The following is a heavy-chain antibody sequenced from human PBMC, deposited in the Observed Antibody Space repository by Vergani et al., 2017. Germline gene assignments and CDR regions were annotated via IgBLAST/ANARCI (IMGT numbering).Heavy chain of an antibody. CDR1: FDSIRNLY. CDR3: ASDTHSGKRADR. V-gene: IGHV4-59*11. Sequence: QVQLQESGPGLVKSSETLSLTCSVSFDSIRNLYCNWIRQPPGKGLEWIGSIHYSENTNYNPSLKTRVTISVDTSKNQFSLTLTSVTAADTAVYYCASDTHSGKRADRWGKGILVTVTS. J-gene: IGHJ5*02. CDR2: IHYSENT. D-gene: IGHD6-19*01.